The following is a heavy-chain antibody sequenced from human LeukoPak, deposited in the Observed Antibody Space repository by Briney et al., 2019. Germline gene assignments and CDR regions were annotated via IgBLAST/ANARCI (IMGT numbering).Heavy chain of an antibody. V-gene: IGHV1-18*01. CDR2: ISAYNGNT. J-gene: IGHJ1*01. CDR1: GYTFTSYG. Sequence: ASVKVSCKASGYTFTSYGISWVRQAPGQGLEWMGWISAYNGNTNYAQKLQGRVTMTTDTSTSTAYMELRSLRSDDTAVYYGASVVTPSSHFQHWGQGTLVTVSS. CDR3: ASVVTPSSHFQH. D-gene: IGHD4-23*01.